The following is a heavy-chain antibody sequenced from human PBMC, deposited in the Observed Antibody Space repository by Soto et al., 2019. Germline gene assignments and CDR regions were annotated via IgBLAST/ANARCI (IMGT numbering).Heavy chain of an antibody. D-gene: IGHD3-22*01. Sequence: ASVKVSXKASGYTFTSYGISWVRQAPGQGLEWMGWISAYNGNTNYAQKLQGRVTMTTDTSTSTAYMELRSLRSDDTAVYYCARERGLISCGYLHFGMDVWGQGTTVTVSS. CDR2: ISAYNGNT. V-gene: IGHV1-18*01. J-gene: IGHJ6*02. CDR1: GYTFTSYG. CDR3: ARERGLISCGYLHFGMDV.